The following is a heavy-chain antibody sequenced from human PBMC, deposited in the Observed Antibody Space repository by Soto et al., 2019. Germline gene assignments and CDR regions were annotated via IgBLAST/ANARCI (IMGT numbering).Heavy chain of an antibody. D-gene: IGHD6-19*01. CDR1: GGSISSSSYY. V-gene: IGHV4-39*01. Sequence: QLQLQESGPGLVKPSETLSLTCTVSGGSISSSSYYWGWIRQPPGKGLEWIGSIYYSGSTYYNPSLKSRVTISVDTSKNQFSLKLSSVTAADTAVYYCARPNQAYSSGWSYWGQGTLVTVSS. CDR3: ARPNQAYSSGWSY. CDR2: IYYSGST. J-gene: IGHJ4*02.